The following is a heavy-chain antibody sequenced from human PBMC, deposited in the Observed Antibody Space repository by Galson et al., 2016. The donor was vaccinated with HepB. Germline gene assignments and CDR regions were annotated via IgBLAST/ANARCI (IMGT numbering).Heavy chain of an antibody. D-gene: IGHD4-17*01. V-gene: IGHV3-21*01. J-gene: IGHJ5*02. CDR2: ISSRSTYI. CDR1: GFTFSTYN. CDR3: ARDPNDYGDLNYFDP. Sequence: SLRLSCAASGFTFSTYNMNWVRQAPGKGLEWVSSISSRSTYIYYEDSVQGRFTIPRDHAKNSLFLQMNSLRDEDAAVYFFARDPNDYGDLNYFDPWGQGTLVTVSS.